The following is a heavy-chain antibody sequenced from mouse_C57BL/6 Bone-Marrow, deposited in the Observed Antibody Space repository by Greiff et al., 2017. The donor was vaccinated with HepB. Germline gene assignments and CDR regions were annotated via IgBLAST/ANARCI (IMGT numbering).Heavy chain of an antibody. CDR2: ISSGSSTI. J-gene: IGHJ4*01. Sequence: DVQLVESGGGLVKPGGSLKLSCAASGFTFSDYGMHWVRQAPEKGLEWVAYISSGSSTIYYADTVKGRFTISRDNAKNTLFLQMTSLRSEDTAMYYCARAYRDYPYYYAMDYWGQGTSVTVSS. D-gene: IGHD2-4*01. CDR1: GFTFSDYG. V-gene: IGHV5-17*01. CDR3: ARAYRDYPYYYAMDY.